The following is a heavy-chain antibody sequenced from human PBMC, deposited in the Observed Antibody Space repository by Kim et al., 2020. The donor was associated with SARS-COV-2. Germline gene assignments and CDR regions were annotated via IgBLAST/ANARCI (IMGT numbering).Heavy chain of an antibody. CDR3: ASQNLLAAAGTFLPEYYYYYYGMDV. J-gene: IGHJ6*02. CDR1: GFTFSSYA. D-gene: IGHD6-13*01. CDR2: ISYDGSNK. V-gene: IGHV3-30*04. Sequence: GGSLRLSCAASGFTFSSYAMHWVRQAPGKGLEWVAAISYDGSNKYYADSVKGRFTISRDNSKNTLYLQMNSLRAEDTAVYYCASQNLLAAAGTFLPEYYYYYYGMDVWGQGTTVTVSS.